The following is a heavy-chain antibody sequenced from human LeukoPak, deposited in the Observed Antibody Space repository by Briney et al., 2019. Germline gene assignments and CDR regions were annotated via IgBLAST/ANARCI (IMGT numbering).Heavy chain of an antibody. V-gene: IGHV6-1*01. Sequence: SQTLSPTCAISGDSVSSNSAAWNWIRQSPSRGLEWLGRTYYRSKWHTYYAASVKSRIAINRDTSKNQFSLQLNSVTPEDTAVDYCARSTGPIDYWGQGTLVTVSS. J-gene: IGHJ4*02. D-gene: IGHD1-1*01. CDR2: TYYRSKWHT. CDR3: ARSTGPIDY. CDR1: GDSVSSNSAA.